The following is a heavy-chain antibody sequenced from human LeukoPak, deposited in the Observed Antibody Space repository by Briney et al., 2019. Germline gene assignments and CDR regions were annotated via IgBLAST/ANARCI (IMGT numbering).Heavy chain of an antibody. V-gene: IGHV1-18*01. J-gene: IGHJ6*03. Sequence: ASVKVSCKASGYTFTSYGISWVRQAPGQGLEWMGWISAYNGNTNYAQKLQGRVTMTTYTSTSTAYMELRSLRSNDTAVYYCARDALRFTHYYMDVWGKGTTVTVSS. CDR3: ARDALRFTHYYMDV. D-gene: IGHD3-3*01. CDR2: ISAYNGNT. CDR1: GYTFTSYG.